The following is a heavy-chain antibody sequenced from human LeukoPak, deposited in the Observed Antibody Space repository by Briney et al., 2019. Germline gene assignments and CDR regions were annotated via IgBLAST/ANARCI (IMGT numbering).Heavy chain of an antibody. CDR3: VRDYFCSGGTCDDCFDP. CDR1: GYTFTNYG. CDR2: ISTYDHDT. V-gene: IGHV1-18*01. Sequence: ASVKVSCKSSGYTFTNYGISWVRQAPGQGLEWMAWISTYDHDTNYAQKFRGRVTMTTDTSTSTAYMELRSLGSDDTAVYYCVRDYFCSGGTCDDCFDPWGQGTLVTVSS. J-gene: IGHJ5*02. D-gene: IGHD2-15*01.